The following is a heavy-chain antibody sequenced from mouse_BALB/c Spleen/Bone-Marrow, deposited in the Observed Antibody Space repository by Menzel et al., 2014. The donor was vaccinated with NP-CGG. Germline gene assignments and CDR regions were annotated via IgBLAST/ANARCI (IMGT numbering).Heavy chain of an antibody. J-gene: IGHJ3*01. CDR3: TRDDGGFAY. V-gene: IGHV1-69*02. Sequence: QVQLQQSGTDLVRPGASVKLSCKASGYTFTSYWINWVKQRPGQGLEWIGNIYPSDSYTNYNQKFKDKATLTVDKSSSTAYMHHSSPTSEDSAVYYCTRDDGGFAYWGQGTLVTVSA. CDR1: GYTFTSYW. CDR2: IYPSDSYT. D-gene: IGHD1-1*02.